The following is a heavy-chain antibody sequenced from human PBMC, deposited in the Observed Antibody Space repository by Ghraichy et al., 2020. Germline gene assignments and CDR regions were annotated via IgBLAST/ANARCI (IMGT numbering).Heavy chain of an antibody. CDR1: GGSISSGNW. V-gene: IGHV4-4*02. D-gene: IGHD6-19*01. J-gene: IGHJ4*02. CDR3: ATSSGSWRIDS. CDR2: IHHSGNT. Sequence: SETLSLTCAVSGGSISSGNWWNWVRQPPGEGLEWIGEIHHSGNTNFNPSLKSRLTMSVDKSKHQFSLKVTSLTAADTAVYYCATSSGSWRIDSWGQGTLVTVSS.